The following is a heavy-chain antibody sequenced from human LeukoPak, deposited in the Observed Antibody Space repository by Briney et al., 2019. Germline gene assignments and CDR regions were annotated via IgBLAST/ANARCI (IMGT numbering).Heavy chain of an antibody. D-gene: IGHD3-22*01. CDR1: GYTFTGYY. J-gene: IGHJ3*02. Sequence: ASVNVSCKASGYTFTGYYMHWVRQAPGQGLEWMGWINPNSGGTNYAQKFQGRVTMTRDTSISSAYMELSRLRSDDTAVYYCARDPLVVITTAPAANAFDIWGQGSMVTVSS. CDR2: INPNSGGT. V-gene: IGHV1-2*02. CDR3: ARDPLVVITTAPAANAFDI.